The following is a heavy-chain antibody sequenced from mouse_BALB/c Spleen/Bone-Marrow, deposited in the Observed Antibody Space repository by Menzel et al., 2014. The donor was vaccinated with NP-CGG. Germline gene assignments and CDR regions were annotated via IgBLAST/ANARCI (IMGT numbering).Heavy chain of an antibody. D-gene: IGHD1-1*01. CDR2: IDPANVNT. Sequence: EVKVVESGAELVKPGASVKLSCTASGSNIKNTYMHWVKQRPEQGLEWIGRIDPANVNTKYDPKFQGKATITADTSSNTAYLQLSSLTSEDTAVYYCASYVYGYYFDYWGQGTTLTVSS. V-gene: IGHV14-3*02. J-gene: IGHJ2*01. CDR3: ASYVYGYYFDY. CDR1: GSNIKNTY.